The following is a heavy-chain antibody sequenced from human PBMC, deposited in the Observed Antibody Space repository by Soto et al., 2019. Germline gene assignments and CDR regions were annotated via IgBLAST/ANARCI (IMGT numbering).Heavy chain of an antibody. D-gene: IGHD6-6*01. CDR3: ARDVRLDG. Sequence: ASVKVSCKASGYTFTRYALHWMRQAPGQRLEWMGWINAGNGDTRYSQRFQGRVTIARDTSASTAFMDVSSLTSEDTAVYYCARDVRLDGWGQGTTVTVSS. V-gene: IGHV1-3*01. CDR1: GYTFTRYA. J-gene: IGHJ6*02. CDR2: INAGNGDT.